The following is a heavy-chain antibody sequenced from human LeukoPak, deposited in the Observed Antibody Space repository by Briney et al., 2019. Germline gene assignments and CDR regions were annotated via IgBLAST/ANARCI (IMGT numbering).Heavy chain of an antibody. CDR1: GYTFTGYY. CDR2: INPNSGGT. V-gene: IGHV1-2*02. J-gene: IGHJ4*02. Sequence: ASVKVSCKASGYTFTGYYMHWVRQAPGQGLEWMGWINPNSGGTNYAQKFQGRVTMTRDTSISTAYMELSRLRSDDTAVYYCARLDTIFGVVISYDYWGQGTLVTVSS. D-gene: IGHD3-3*01. CDR3: ARLDTIFGVVISYDY.